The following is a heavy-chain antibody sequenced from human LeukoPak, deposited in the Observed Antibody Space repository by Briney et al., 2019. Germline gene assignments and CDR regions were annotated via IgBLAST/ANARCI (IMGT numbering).Heavy chain of an antibody. J-gene: IGHJ3*02. Sequence: ASVNVSCKVSGYTLTELSMHWVRQAPGKGLEWMGGFDPEDGETIYAQKFQSRVTMTEDTTTDTAYMELSSLRSEDTAVYYCATLGVVVIRESDAFDIWGQGTMVTVSS. D-gene: IGHD3-22*01. CDR1: GYTLTELS. V-gene: IGHV1-24*01. CDR2: FDPEDGET. CDR3: ATLGVVVIRESDAFDI.